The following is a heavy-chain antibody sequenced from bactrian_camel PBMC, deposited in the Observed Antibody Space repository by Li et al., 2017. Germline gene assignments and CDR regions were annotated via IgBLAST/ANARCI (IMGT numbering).Heavy chain of an antibody. CDR2: IESDGST. J-gene: IGHJ7*01. Sequence: HVQLVESGGGSVQVGGSLRLSCVASGDTMGRYCLGWFRQIPDKEREGVAGIESDGSTSYADSVEGRFTTSLDTAKSMFYLQMNSLAPEDTAVYYCGVDLGLRRDAACDGMDYGGKGTQVTVS. V-gene: IGHV3S55*01. CDR1: GDTMGRYC. D-gene: IGHD5*01.